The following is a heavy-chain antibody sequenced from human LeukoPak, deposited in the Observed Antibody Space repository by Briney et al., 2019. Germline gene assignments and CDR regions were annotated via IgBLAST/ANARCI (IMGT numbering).Heavy chain of an antibody. J-gene: IGHJ6*03. CDR2: MTSASSYM. Sequence: GGSLRLSCAASGFDFSGYSMNWVRQAPGKGLEWVSSMTSASSYMDYADSVRGRFTISRDNAKNSLYLQMNSLRAEDTAVYYCAKMGIGGVGTYYYYMDVWGKGTTVTVSS. CDR1: GFDFSGYS. V-gene: IGHV3-21*01. D-gene: IGHD6-13*01. CDR3: AKMGIGGVGTYYYYMDV.